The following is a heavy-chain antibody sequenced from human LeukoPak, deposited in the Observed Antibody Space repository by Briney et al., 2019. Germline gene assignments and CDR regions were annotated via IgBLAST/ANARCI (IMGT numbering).Heavy chain of an antibody. V-gene: IGHV5-51*01. CDR1: GYSFTSYW. CDR2: IYPVDSDT. J-gene: IGHJ4*02. CDR3: ARRREDSGSYRTRIYDY. D-gene: IGHD1-26*01. Sequence: GESLKISCKGSGYSFTSYWIGWVRQMPGKGLEWMGIIYPVDSDTRYSPSFQGQVTISADKSISTAYLQWSSLKASDTAMYYCARRREDSGSYRTRIYDYWGQGTLVTVSS.